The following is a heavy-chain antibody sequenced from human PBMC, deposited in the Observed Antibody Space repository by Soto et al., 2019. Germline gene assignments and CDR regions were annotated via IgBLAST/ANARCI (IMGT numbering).Heavy chain of an antibody. Sequence: SETLSLTCVVCGGSFSGHFWSWIRQPPGKGLEWIGEINHSGSANYNPSLKSRVTISVDTSKNQFSLKLTSVTAADTAVYYCAGWAVGIMIFGVPKDYWSQGTQVTVS. V-gene: IGHV4-34*01. CDR2: INHSGSA. J-gene: IGHJ4*02. CDR3: AGWAVGIMIFGVPKDY. CDR1: GGSFSGHF. D-gene: IGHD3-3*01.